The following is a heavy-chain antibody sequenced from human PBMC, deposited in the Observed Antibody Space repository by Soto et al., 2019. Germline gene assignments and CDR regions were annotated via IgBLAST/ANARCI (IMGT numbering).Heavy chain of an antibody. J-gene: IGHJ4*02. CDR1: GFTFSSYA. Sequence: GGSLRLSCAASGFTFSSYAMHWVRQAPGKGLEWVAVISHDGSNKYYADSVKGRFTISRDNSKNTLYLQMSSLRAEDTAVYFCARRYSGSCFDYWGQGALVTVSS. V-gene: IGHV3-30-3*01. CDR2: ISHDGSNK. CDR3: ARRYSGSCFDY. D-gene: IGHD1-26*01.